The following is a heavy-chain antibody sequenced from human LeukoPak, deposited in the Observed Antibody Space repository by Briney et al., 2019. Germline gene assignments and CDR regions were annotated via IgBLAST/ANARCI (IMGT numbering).Heavy chain of an antibody. V-gene: IGHV3-11*04. CDR2: ISSSGATI. CDR1: GFTFSNVH. J-gene: IGHJ4*02. CDR3: ARDSAAFSKYVGDY. D-gene: IGHD4-11*01. Sequence: GGSLRLSCAASGFTFSNVHMSWIRQAPGKGLEWVSYISSSGATIYYADSVKGRFTISRDNAKNSLYLQMNSLRAEDTAMYYCARDSAAFSKYVGDYWGQGTLVTVSS.